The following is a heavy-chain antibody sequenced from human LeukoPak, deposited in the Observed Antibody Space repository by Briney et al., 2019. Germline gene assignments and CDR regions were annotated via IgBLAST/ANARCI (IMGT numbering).Heavy chain of an antibody. CDR2: ISSSGDSA. V-gene: IGHV3-23*01. CDR1: GFTFITYG. CDR3: VKELTKE. J-gene: IGHJ4*02. D-gene: IGHD1-1*01. Sequence: GGSLRLSCAASGFTFITYGMSWVRHAPRKGLEWVSGISSSGDSAYCADSVKGRFTISRDNSKSTLFLQMNSLRAEDTALYYCVKELTKEWGQGTLVTVSS.